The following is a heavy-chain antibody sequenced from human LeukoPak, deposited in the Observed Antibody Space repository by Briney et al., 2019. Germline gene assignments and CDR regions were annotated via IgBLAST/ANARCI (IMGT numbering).Heavy chain of an antibody. J-gene: IGHJ4*02. V-gene: IGHV1-46*01. CDR1: GYTFTKYD. CDR3: AREDVDADSMDY. D-gene: IGHD5-18*01. Sequence: ASVKVSCKASGYTFTKYDMNWVRQAPGQGLEWMGIINPSGGSTRDAQKFQGRVAMTRDTSTSTLYMELNSLRSEDTAVYYCAREDVDADSMDYWGQGPLVPVSS. CDR2: INPSGGST.